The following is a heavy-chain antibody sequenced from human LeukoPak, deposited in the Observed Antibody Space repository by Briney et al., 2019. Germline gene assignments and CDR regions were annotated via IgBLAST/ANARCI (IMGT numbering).Heavy chain of an antibody. CDR2: INHSGST. D-gene: IGHD3-16*02. CDR1: GGSFSGYY. J-gene: IGHJ4*02. CDR3: ARDGGNYVWGSYLGPFDY. V-gene: IGHV4-34*01. Sequence: SETLSLTCAVYGGSFSGYYWRWIRQPPGKGLEWIGEINHSGSTNYNPSLKSRVTISVDTSKNQFSLKLSSVTAADTAVYYCARDGGNYVWGSYLGPFDYWGQGTLVTVSS.